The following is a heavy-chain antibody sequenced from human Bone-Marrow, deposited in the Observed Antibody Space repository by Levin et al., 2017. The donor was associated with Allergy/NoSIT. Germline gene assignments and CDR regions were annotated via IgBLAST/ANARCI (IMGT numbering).Heavy chain of an antibody. J-gene: IGHJ4*02. V-gene: IGHV3-15*01. D-gene: IGHD3-9*01. CDR2: IKSKTAGGTT. Sequence: KAGGSLRLSCATSGFTFSNAWMSWVRQAPGKGLEFVGRIKSKTAGGTTDYAAPVKGRFTISREDSKNTLFLQMNSLKSEDTAMYYCTTGRQTGPNFVFWGQGTLVTVSS. CDR1: GFTFSNAW. CDR3: TTGRQTGPNFVF.